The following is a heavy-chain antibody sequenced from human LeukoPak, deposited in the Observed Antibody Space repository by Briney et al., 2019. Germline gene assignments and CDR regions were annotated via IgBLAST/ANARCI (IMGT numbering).Heavy chain of an antibody. CDR3: ARGGGYNWFDP. J-gene: IGHJ5*02. Sequence: SETLSLTCAVYGGSFSGYYWSWIRQPPGKGLEWIGEINRSGSTNYNPSLKSRVTISVDTSKNQFSLKLTSVTAADTAVYYCARGGGYNWFDPWGQGTLVTVSS. CDR2: INRSGST. V-gene: IGHV4-34*01. CDR1: GGSFSGYY.